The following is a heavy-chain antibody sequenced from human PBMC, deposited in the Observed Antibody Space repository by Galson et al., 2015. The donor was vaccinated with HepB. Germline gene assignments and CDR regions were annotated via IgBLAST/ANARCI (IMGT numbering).Heavy chain of an antibody. D-gene: IGHD1-14*01. J-gene: IGHJ4*02. V-gene: IGHV3-30*14. CDR2: ISYDGRNI. Sequence: SLRLSCAASGFTFGSYAMHWVRQAPGKGLEWVAVISYDGRNIYYADSVKDRFTISRDNSRNTLSLQMNSLRLEDTALYYCARDHITSIIEFYFDYWGQGSLVTVSS. CDR1: GFTFGSYA. CDR3: ARDHITSIIEFYFDY.